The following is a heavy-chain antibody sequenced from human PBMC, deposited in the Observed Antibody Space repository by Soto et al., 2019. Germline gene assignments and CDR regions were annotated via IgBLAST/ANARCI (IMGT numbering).Heavy chain of an antibody. Sequence: ASVKVSWTASGYTFTSYGISWVRQAPGQGLEWMGWISAYNGNTNYAQKLQGRVTMTTDTSTSTAYMELRSLRSDDTAVYYCASVALVGAATFDDRGQRTLVGVS. CDR2: ISAYNGNT. V-gene: IGHV1-18*01. CDR1: GYTFTSYG. J-gene: IGHJ1*01. CDR3: ASVALVGAATFDD. D-gene: IGHD1-26*01.